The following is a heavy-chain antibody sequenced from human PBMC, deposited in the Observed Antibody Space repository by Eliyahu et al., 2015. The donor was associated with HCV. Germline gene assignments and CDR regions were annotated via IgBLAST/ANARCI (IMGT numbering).Heavy chain of an antibody. Sequence: QVQLQESGPGLVKPSETLSLICIVSAFDVRSGSYWVWXRQPPGKGLEWIGAIYDSANTTXNPAXKSRVTISVDTSKNQFSLRLRSVTAADTAVYYCAREGCRGGSCYPFDPWGQGTLVTVSS. V-gene: IGHV4-38-2*02. CDR3: AREGCRGGSCYPFDP. CDR2: IYDSANT. D-gene: IGHD2-15*01. J-gene: IGHJ5*02. CDR1: AFDVRSGSY.